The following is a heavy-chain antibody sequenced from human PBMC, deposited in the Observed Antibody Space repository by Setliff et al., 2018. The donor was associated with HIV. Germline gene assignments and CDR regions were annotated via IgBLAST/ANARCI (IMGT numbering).Heavy chain of an antibody. D-gene: IGHD3-16*01. J-gene: IGHJ4*02. CDR2: ISPDSGDA. CDR1: GYTFTVNH. V-gene: IGHV1-2*02. CDR3: ARDEATGGVDY. Sequence: ASVKVSCKTSGYTFTVNHLHWVRQAPGQGVEWVGKISPDSGDAFYAQKFQGRVTLTRDTSITTAYMELSTLRDDDTAVYYCARDEATGGVDYWGQGTLVTVSS.